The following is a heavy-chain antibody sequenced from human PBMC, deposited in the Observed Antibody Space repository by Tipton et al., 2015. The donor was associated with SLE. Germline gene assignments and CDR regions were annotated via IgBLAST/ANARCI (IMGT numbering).Heavy chain of an antibody. J-gene: IGHJ4*02. V-gene: IGHV1-8*02. CDR3: ARGLAGGDGSDY. CDR1: GGTFSSYA. CDR2: MNPNSGNT. Sequence: QLVQSGAEVKKPGASVKVSCKASGGTFSSYAISWVRQATGQGLEWMGWMNPNSGNTGYAQKFQGRVTMTRNTSISTAYMELSSLRSEDTAVYYRARGLAGGDGSDYWGQGTLVTVSS. D-gene: IGHD5-24*01.